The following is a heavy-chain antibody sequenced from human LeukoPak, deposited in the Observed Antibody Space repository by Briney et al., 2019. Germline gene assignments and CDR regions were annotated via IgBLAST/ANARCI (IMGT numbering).Heavy chain of an antibody. CDR2: IYSGGIT. J-gene: IGHJ4*02. CDR1: GSTVNSNY. V-gene: IGHV3-66*01. CDR3: ARESL. Sequence: GGSLRLSCEVSGSTVNSNYMSWVRQVPGKGLGWVSIIYSGGITYYADSVKGRFTISRDSSKNTVDLQMNSLRVEDTAVYYCARESLWGQGTLVTVSS.